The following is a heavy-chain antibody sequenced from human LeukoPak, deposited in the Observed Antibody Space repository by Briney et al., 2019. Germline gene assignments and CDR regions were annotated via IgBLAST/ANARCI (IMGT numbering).Heavy chain of an antibody. CDR2: ISSSGSTI. V-gene: IGHV3-48*03. D-gene: IGHD3-10*01. J-gene: IGHJ4*02. Sequence: GGSLRLSCAASGFTFSSYEMNWVRQAPGKGLEWVSYISSSGSTIYYADSVKGRFTISRDNAKNSLYLQMNSLRAEDTAVYYCARDLYYGSGSYYHDYWGQATLVTVSS. CDR3: ARDLYYGSGSYYHDY. CDR1: GFTFSSYE.